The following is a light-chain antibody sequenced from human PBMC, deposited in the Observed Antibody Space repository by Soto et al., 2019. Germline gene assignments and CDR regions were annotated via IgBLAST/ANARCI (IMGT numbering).Light chain of an antibody. CDR1: QDISNY. V-gene: IGKV1-33*01. CDR2: DAS. Sequence: DIQMTQSPSSLSASVGDRVTITCQASQDISNYLNWYQQKPGKAPKLLIYDASNLETGVPSRFSGSGSATDFTSTNNSLQPEDIATYYCQQYDNLPIPFGQGPRLEIK. J-gene: IGKJ5*01. CDR3: QQYDNLPIP.